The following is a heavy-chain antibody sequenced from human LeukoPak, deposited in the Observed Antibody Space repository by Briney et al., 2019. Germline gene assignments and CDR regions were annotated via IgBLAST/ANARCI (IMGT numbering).Heavy chain of an antibody. J-gene: IGHJ6*02. CDR3: ARVGGSNYYYYGMDV. CDR1: GGSISSYY. D-gene: IGHD2-15*01. CDR2: IYYGENT. Sequence: SETLSLTCTDSGGSISSYYWSWIRQPPGKGLEWIGYIYYGENTNYNPSLKSRVTMSVDTSMNQFSLKLSSVTAADTAVYYCARVGGSNYYYYGMDVWGQGTTVTVSS. V-gene: IGHV4-59*01.